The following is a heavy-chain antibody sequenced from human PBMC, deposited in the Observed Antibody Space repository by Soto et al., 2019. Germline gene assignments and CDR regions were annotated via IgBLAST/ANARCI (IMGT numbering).Heavy chain of an antibody. CDR1: GYTFTGYY. J-gene: IGHJ5*02. V-gene: IGHV1-2*04. Sequence: ASVKVSCRASGYTFTGYYMHWVRQAPGQGLEWMGWINPNSGGTNYAQKFQGWVTMTRDTSISTAYMELSRLRSDDTAVYYCAKEKLVGHSNWFDPWGQGTLVTVSS. CDR2: INPNSGGT. D-gene: IGHD2-2*01. CDR3: AKEKLVGHSNWFDP.